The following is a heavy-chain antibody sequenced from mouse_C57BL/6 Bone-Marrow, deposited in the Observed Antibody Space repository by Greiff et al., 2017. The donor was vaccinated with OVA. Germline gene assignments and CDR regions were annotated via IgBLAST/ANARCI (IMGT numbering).Heavy chain of an antibody. Sequence: VQLKQSGAELVKPGASVKLSCTASGFNIKDYYMHWVKQRTEQGLEWIGRIDPEDGETKYAPKFQGKATITADTSSNTAYMQLSSLTTEDSAIYYCARTAQATHFDYWGQGTTLTVSS. V-gene: IGHV14-2*01. CDR1: GFNIKDYY. CDR3: ARTAQATHFDY. D-gene: IGHD3-2*02. J-gene: IGHJ2*01. CDR2: IDPEDGET.